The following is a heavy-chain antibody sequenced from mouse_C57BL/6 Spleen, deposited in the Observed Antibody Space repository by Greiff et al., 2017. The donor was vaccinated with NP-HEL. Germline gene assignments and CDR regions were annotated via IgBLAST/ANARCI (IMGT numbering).Heavy chain of an antibody. Sequence: EVHLVEPEGGLVQPGSSMKLSCTASGYTFSDYYMPWVRQIPEQGLEWVANINYDGSSTYYMDSLKSRFTISRDNTKNILYLQVSSLKSEDTAAYYCARVAYAMDYWGQGTSVTVSS. CDR2: INYDGSST. V-gene: IGHV5-16*01. CDR1: GYTFSDYY. CDR3: ARVAYAMDY. J-gene: IGHJ4*01.